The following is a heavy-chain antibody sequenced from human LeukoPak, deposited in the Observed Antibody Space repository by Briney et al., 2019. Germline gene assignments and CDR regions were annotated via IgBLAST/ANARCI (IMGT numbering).Heavy chain of an antibody. J-gene: IGHJ4*02. V-gene: IGHV1-24*01. CDR3: ATLPHYYDSSGYSLRGLDY. D-gene: IGHD3-22*01. Sequence: ASVKVSCKVSGYTLTELSMHWVRQAPGKGLEWMGGFDPEDGETTYAQKFQGRVTMTEDTSTDTAYMELSSLRSEDTAVYYCATLPHYYDSSGYSLRGLDYWGQGTLVTVSS. CDR1: GYTLTELS. CDR2: FDPEDGET.